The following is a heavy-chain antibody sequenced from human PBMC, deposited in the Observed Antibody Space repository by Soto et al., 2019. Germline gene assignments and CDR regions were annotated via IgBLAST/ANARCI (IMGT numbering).Heavy chain of an antibody. D-gene: IGHD3-10*01. Sequence: AGGSLRLSCTASGFTFSHYAMHWVRQAPGKGLEWVALMSGDGSQEKYAGSVKGRFTVSRDNSNNTFYLQMSGLRPEDTAVYYCRSRFGSGTFFMTFEFDHWGQGVPVTV. CDR3: RSRFGSGTFFMTFEFDH. CDR1: GFTFSHYA. V-gene: IGHV3-30*03. J-gene: IGHJ4*02. CDR2: MSGDGSQE.